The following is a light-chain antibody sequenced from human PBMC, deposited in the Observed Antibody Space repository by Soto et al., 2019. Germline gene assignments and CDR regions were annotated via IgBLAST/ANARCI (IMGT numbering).Light chain of an antibody. Sequence: EIVMTQSPATLSVSPGERATLSCRASQSVSSNLAWYQQKPGQAPRLLIYGASTRATGIPARFSGSGSGTEFTLTISSLQSEDFAVYYCQRGRTFGQGTKLEIK. CDR3: QRGRT. J-gene: IGKJ2*01. V-gene: IGKV3-15*01. CDR2: GAS. CDR1: QSVSSN.